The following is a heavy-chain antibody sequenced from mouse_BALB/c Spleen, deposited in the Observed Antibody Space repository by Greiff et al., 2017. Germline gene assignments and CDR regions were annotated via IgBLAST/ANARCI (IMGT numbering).Heavy chain of an antibody. CDR3: ARGWGYFDY. Sequence: QVQLQQSGPGLVQPSQSLSITCTVSGFSLTSYGVHWVRQSPGKGLEWLGVIWSGGSTDYNAAFISRLSISKDNSKSQVFFKMNSLQANDTAIYYCARGWGYFDYWGQGTTLTVSS. V-gene: IGHV2-2*02. CDR2: IWSGGST. D-gene: IGHD1-1*02. J-gene: IGHJ2*01. CDR1: GFSLTSYG.